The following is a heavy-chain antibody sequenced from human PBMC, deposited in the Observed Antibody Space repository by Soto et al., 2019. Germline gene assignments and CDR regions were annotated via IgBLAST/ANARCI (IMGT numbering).Heavy chain of an antibody. D-gene: IGHD5-12*01. CDR1: GFSLNTRGVG. J-gene: IGHJ4*02. CDR2: IFWDDDK. Sequence: QITLKESGPTLAKPTQTLTLTCSFSGFSLNTRGVGVGWIRQPPGKALEWLALIFWDDDKWYSPSLRSRLTITEDTSKNQVVLIMTNMDPVDTATYYCAHRSRGYAYYFDQWGQGTLVTVSS. V-gene: IGHV2-5*02. CDR3: AHRSRGYAYYFDQ.